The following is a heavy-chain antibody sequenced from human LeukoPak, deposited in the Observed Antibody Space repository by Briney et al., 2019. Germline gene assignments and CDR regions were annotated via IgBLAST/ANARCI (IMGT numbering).Heavy chain of an antibody. Sequence: GGSLRLTCAASGFTFTSVWMHWFRQAPGRGLVWISRISTDGAVTGYADSVKGRFTISRDNAKNTLYLQMNSLRAEDTAVYYCARDRTTVTLFDNWGQGALVTVSS. V-gene: IGHV3-74*01. J-gene: IGHJ4*02. D-gene: IGHD4-17*01. CDR3: ARDRTTVTLFDN. CDR2: ISTDGAVT. CDR1: GFTFTSVW.